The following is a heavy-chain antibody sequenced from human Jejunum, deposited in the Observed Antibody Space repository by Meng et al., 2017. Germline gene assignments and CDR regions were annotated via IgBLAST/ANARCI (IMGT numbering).Heavy chain of an antibody. V-gene: IGHV4-4*02. CDR1: VGYSCIDW. Sequence: RPGSVRPAGVLSLALAVSVGYSCIDWCRWVRQPPGKGLEWIGEIHQSGSSNYNPSLKSRLTMSVDESKNHFSLKLNSVTAADTAVYYCARGWKYAWFNWGQGTLVTVSS. CDR3: ARGWKYAWFN. CDR2: IHQSGSS. D-gene: IGHD1-7*01. J-gene: IGHJ4*02.